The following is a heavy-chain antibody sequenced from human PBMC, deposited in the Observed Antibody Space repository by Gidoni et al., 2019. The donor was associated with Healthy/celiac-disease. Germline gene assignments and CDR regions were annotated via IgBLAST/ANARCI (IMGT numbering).Heavy chain of an antibody. CDR3: ARGYNWNDEDAFDI. D-gene: IGHD1-20*01. J-gene: IGHJ3*02. Sequence: QVQLQESDPGLVKPSETLSLTCPVSGGSISSYYWSWIRQPPGKGLEWIGYIYYSGSTNYNPSLKSRVTISVDTSKNQFSLKLSSVTAADTAVYYCARGYNWNDEDAFDIWGQGTMVTVSS. V-gene: IGHV4-59*01. CDR2: IYYSGST. CDR1: GGSISSYY.